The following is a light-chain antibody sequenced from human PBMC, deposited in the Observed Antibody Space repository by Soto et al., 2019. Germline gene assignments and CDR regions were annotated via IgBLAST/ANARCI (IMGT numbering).Light chain of an antibody. CDR3: SSYAGSNDLI. CDR2: EVN. Sequence: QSALTQPPSAFGSPGQSVTISCTGTSSDVGGYNYVSWYQQHPGKAPKLMIYEVNKRPSGVPDRFSGSKSGNTASLTVSGLQAEDEADYYCSSYAGSNDLIFGGGTKLTVL. CDR1: SSDVGGYNY. V-gene: IGLV2-8*01. J-gene: IGLJ2*01.